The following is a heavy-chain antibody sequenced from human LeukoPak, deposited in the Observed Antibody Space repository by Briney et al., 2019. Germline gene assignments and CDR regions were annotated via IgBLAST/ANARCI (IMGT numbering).Heavy chain of an antibody. CDR1: GFTFSSYG. J-gene: IGHJ4*02. D-gene: IGHD4-17*01. CDR3: AKDSSGGYGDYYLDY. V-gene: IGHV3-30*02. Sequence: GGSLRLSCAASGFTFSSYGMHWVRQAPGKGLEWVAFIRYDGSNKYYADSVKGRFTISRANSKNTLYLQMNSLRAEDTAVYYCAKDSSGGYGDYYLDYWGQGTLVTVSS. CDR2: IRYDGSNK.